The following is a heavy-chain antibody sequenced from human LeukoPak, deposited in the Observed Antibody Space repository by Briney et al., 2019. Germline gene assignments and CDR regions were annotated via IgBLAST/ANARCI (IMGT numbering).Heavy chain of an antibody. Sequence: SETLSLTCTVSGGSISSYYWSWIRQPPGKGLEWIGYIYYSGSTNYNPSLKSRVTISVDTSKNQFSLKLSSVTAADTAVYYCARDGYGDYGFDYWGQGTLVSVSS. CDR3: ARDGYGDYGFDY. V-gene: IGHV4-59*12. J-gene: IGHJ4*02. CDR1: GGSISSYY. D-gene: IGHD4-17*01. CDR2: IYYSGST.